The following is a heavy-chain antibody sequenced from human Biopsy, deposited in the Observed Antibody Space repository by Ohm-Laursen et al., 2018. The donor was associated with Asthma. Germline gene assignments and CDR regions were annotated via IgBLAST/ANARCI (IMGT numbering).Heavy chain of an antibody. CDR2: IKHDGTEK. J-gene: IGHJ1*01. V-gene: IGHV3-7*01. D-gene: IGHD3-3*02. Sequence: LRLSCTASGFTFGDYWMSWVRQVPGKGLEWVANIKHDGTEKNHVDSLKGRFTISRDNAKNSLYLQMNSLRAEDTAVYYCARTFHFWSPYHAEHYQLWGQGTLVTVSS. CDR3: ARTFHFWSPYHAEHYQL. CDR1: GFTFGDYW.